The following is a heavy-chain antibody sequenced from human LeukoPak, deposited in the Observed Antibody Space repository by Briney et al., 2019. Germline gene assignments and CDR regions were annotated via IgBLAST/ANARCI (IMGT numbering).Heavy chain of an antibody. J-gene: IGHJ4*02. V-gene: IGHV5-51*01. D-gene: IGHD3-10*01. CDR1: GYSFTSYW. CDR3: ARRYYYGSGDPNLYYFDY. Sequence: GESLKISCKGSGYSFTSYWIGWVRPMPGKGLEWMGIIYPGDSDTRYSPSFQGQVTISADKSISTAYLQWSSLKAPDTAMYYCARRYYYGSGDPNLYYFDYWGQGTLVTVSS. CDR2: IYPGDSDT.